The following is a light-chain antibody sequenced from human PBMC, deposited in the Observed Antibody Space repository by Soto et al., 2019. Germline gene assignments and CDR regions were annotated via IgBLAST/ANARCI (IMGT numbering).Light chain of an antibody. J-gene: IGLJ2*01. V-gene: IGLV2-18*02. Sequence: QSALTQPPSVSGSPGQSVTISCTGTSSDVGSYNRVSWYQQPPGTAPKLMIYEVSNRPSGVPDRFSGSKSGNTASLTISGLQAEDEADYYCTSYTGSSTFVVFGGGTQMTVL. CDR2: EVS. CDR1: SSDVGSYNR. CDR3: TSYTGSSTFVV.